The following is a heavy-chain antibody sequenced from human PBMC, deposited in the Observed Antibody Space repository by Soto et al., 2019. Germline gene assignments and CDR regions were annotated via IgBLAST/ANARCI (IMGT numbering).Heavy chain of an antibody. V-gene: IGHV4-34*01. Sequence: QVQLQQWGAGLLKPSETLSLTCAVYGGSFSGYYWSWIRQPPGKGLEWIGEINHSGSTNYNPSLKSRVTISVDTSKNQFPLKLSSVTAADTAVYYCARARGSGSYRYWGQGTLVTVSS. CDR2: INHSGST. CDR3: ARARGSGSYRY. D-gene: IGHD3-10*01. CDR1: GGSFSGYY. J-gene: IGHJ4*02.